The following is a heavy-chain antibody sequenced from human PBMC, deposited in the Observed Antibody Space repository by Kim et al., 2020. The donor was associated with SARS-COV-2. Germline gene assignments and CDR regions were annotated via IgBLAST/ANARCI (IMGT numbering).Heavy chain of an antibody. CDR2: IYPGDSDT. J-gene: IGHJ4*02. CDR3: ASHRVTGTDPIDY. D-gene: IGHD2-21*02. CDR1: GYSFTSYW. Sequence: GESLKISCKGSGYSFTSYWIDWVRQMPGKGLEWMVIIYPGDSDTRYSPSFQGQVTFSADKSISTAYLQWSSLKASDTAMYYCASHRVTGTDPIDYWGQGTLVTVSS. V-gene: IGHV5-51*01.